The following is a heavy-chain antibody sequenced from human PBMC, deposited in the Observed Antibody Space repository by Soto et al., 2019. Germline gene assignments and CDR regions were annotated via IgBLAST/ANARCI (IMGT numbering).Heavy chain of an antibody. D-gene: IGHD4-4*01. CDR3: TTLHDYSNPHYYYGMDV. Sequence: AGGSLRLSCAASGFTFSNAWMSWVRQAPGKGLEWVGRIKSKTDGGTTDYAAPVKGRFTISRDDSKNTLYLQMNSLKTEDTAVYYCTTLHDYSNPHYYYGMDVWGQGTTVTVSS. J-gene: IGHJ6*02. CDR2: IKSKTDGGTT. CDR1: GFTFSNAW. V-gene: IGHV3-15*01.